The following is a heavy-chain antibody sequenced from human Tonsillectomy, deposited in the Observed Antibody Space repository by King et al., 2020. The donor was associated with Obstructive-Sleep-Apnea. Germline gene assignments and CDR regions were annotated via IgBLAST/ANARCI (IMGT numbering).Heavy chain of an antibody. J-gene: IGHJ4*02. Sequence: HVQLQESGPGLVKASETLSLTCSVSGYSIGSGYCWGWIRQAPGKGLEWIGTICHGGSTFYNPSLKSRVPTSLDSPRNQFSLGLTSLTAADTAVYYCARVIGFRGYPRGDFDYWGQGSLVTVSS. CDR1: GYSIGSGYC. CDR3: ARVIGFRGYPRGDFDY. D-gene: IGHD3-10*01. CDR2: ICHGGST. V-gene: IGHV4-38-2*02.